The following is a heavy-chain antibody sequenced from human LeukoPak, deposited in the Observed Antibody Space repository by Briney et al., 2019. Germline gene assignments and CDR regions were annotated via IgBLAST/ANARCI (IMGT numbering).Heavy chain of an antibody. CDR2: MNPNSGNT. J-gene: IGHJ6*03. V-gene: IGHV1-8*01. CDR1: GYTFTSYD. CDR3: ARGPGGYDILTGSNYYYYYMDV. D-gene: IGHD3-9*01. Sequence: HGASVKVSCKASGYTFTSYDINWVRQATGQGLEWMGWMNPNSGNTGYAQKFQGRVTMTRNTSISTAYMELSSLRSEDTAVYYCARGPGGYDILTGSNYYYYYMDVWGKGTTVTISS.